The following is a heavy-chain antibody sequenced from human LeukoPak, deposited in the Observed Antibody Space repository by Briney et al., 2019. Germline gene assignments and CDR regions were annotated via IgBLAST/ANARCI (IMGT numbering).Heavy chain of an antibody. CDR1: GGSFSGYY. D-gene: IGHD3-10*01. V-gene: IGHV4-34*01. CDR2: INHSGST. Sequence: KPSETLSLTCAVYGGSFSGYYWSWMRQPPGKGLECIGEINHSGSTNYNPSLKSRVAISVDTSKNQFSLKLSSVTAADTAVYYCARGRTYYYGSGRRGWFDPWGQGTLVTVSS. J-gene: IGHJ5*02. CDR3: ARGRTYYYGSGRRGWFDP.